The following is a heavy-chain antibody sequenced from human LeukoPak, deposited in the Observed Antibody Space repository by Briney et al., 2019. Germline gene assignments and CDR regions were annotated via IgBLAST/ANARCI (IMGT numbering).Heavy chain of an antibody. CDR3: ASLTTVTTFWFDP. V-gene: IGHV1-69*06. J-gene: IGHJ5*02. D-gene: IGHD4-17*01. CDR2: IIPIFGTA. Sequence: ASVKVSCKASGGTFSSYAISWVRQAPGQGLEWMGGIIPIFGTANYAQKFQGRVTITADKSTSTAYMELSSLRSEDTAVYYCASLTTVTTFWFDPWGRGTLVTVSS. CDR1: GGTFSSYA.